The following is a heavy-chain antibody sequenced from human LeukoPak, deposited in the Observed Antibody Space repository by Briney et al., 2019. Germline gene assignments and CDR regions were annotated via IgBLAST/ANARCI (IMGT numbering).Heavy chain of an antibody. CDR2: ISYDGSNK. D-gene: IGHD2-8*01. CDR3: ARVGPTNDFDY. J-gene: IGHJ4*02. Sequence: GRSLRLSCAASGFTFSSYVMHWVRQAPGKGLEWVAVISYDGSNKYYADSVKGRFTISRDNSKNTLYLQMNSLRAEDTAVYYCARVGPTNDFDYWGQGTLVTVSS. CDR1: GFTFSSYV. V-gene: IGHV3-30-3*01.